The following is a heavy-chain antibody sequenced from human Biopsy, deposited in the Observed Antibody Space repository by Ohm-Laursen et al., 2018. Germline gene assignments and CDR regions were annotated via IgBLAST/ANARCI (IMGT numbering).Heavy chain of an antibody. D-gene: IGHD2-2*01. CDR3: ARVLLPAAAVHYGMDV. V-gene: IGHV3-21*01. CDR2: ISSSSNFI. J-gene: IGHJ6*02. Sequence: GSLRLSCTASGLTFSRYSMHWVRQAPGKGLEWVSSISSSSNFIYHGDSVKGRFTISRDNAKNSLYLQMNSLRAEDTAVYYCARVLLPAAAVHYGMDVWGQGTTVTVSS. CDR1: GLTFSRYS.